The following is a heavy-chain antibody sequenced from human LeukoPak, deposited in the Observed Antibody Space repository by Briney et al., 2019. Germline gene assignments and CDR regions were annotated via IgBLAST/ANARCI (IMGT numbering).Heavy chain of an antibody. Sequence: GGSLRLSCAASRFSLSTYNMNWVRQAPGKGLEWVSYISLSSSSIYYADSVKGRFTISRDNARNSLYLQMNSLRAEDTAVYYCARDTDYGGNSGLHDYWGQGTLVTVSS. CDR2: ISLSSSSI. V-gene: IGHV3-48*01. J-gene: IGHJ4*02. D-gene: IGHD4-23*01. CDR3: ARDTDYGGNSGLHDY. CDR1: RFSLSTYN.